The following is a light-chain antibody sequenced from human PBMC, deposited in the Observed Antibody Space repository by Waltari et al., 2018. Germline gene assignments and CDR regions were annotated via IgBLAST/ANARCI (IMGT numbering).Light chain of an antibody. CDR3: SSHTSSRTRM. CDR2: DVT. CDR1: STDVCSYDC. Sequence: QSALTQPASVSGSPGQSITISCTGTSTDVCSYDCVSWYQQHPGKVPKLMIYDVTYRPSGISNRFSGSKSGITAFLTISGLQAEDEADYYCSSHTSSRTRMFGGGTELTVL. J-gene: IGLJ3*02. V-gene: IGLV2-14*03.